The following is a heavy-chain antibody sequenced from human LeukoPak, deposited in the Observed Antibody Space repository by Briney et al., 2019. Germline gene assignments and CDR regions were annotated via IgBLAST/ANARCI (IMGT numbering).Heavy chain of an antibody. V-gene: IGHV1-2*02. CDR3: AREELDTALVEFDY. J-gene: IGHJ4*02. CDR2: INPNSGGT. CDR1: GYTFTGYY. Sequence: GASVKVSCKASGYTFTGYYMHWVRQAPGQGLEWMGWINPNSGGTKYAQKFQGRVTMTRDTSISTAYMELSRLRSDDTAVYYCAREELDTALVEFDYWGQGTLVTVSS. D-gene: IGHD5-18*01.